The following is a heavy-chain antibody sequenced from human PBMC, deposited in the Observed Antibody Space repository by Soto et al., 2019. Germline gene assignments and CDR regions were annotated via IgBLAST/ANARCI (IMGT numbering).Heavy chain of an antibody. V-gene: IGHV4-39*07. CDR2: MFYSGLT. J-gene: IGHJ4*02. CDR1: GYSVSSSDYY. D-gene: IGHD7-27*01. CDR3: ASSRHPHHSSSTVVALGTY. Sequence: SETLSLTCSVSGYSVSSSDYYWAWIRQPPGKGLEWIGSMFYSGLTYYNPSLKSRVTISVDTSKNQFSLKLSSVTAADTAVYYCASSRHPHHSSSTVVALGTYWGQGTLVTVSS.